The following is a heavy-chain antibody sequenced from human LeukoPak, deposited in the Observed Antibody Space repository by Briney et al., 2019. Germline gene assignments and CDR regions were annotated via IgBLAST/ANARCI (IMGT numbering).Heavy chain of an antibody. CDR1: GGSISSYY. D-gene: IGHD6-13*01. CDR2: IYTSGST. V-gene: IGHV4-4*07. Sequence: PSETLSLTCTVSGGSISSYYWSWIRQPAGKGLEWIGRIYTSGSTYDNPSLKSRVTISVDTSKNQFSLILSSVTAADTAVYYCARALTYSSSSVSAFDIWGQGTMVTVSS. J-gene: IGHJ3*02. CDR3: ARALTYSSSSVSAFDI.